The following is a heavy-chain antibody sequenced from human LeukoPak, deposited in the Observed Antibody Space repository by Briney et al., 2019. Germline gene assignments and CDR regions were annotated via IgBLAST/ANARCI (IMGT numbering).Heavy chain of an antibody. V-gene: IGHV3-30*04. Sequence: GGSLRLSCAASGFTFSSYAMHWVRQAPGKGLEWVAVISYDGSNKYYADSVKGRFTISRDNSKNTLYLQMNSLRPEDTAVCYCARAGDRDYFYYYGVDVWGQGTTVTVSS. J-gene: IGHJ6*02. CDR2: ISYDGSNK. CDR1: GFTFSSYA. D-gene: IGHD3-10*01. CDR3: ARAGDRDYFYYYGVDV.